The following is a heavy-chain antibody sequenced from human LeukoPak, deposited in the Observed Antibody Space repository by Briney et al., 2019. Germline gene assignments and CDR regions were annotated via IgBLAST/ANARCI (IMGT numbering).Heavy chain of an antibody. CDR2: IYTSGST. J-gene: IGHJ6*03. CDR1: GGSISSYY. CDR3: AIIVGPPTTYYYYYMDV. V-gene: IGHV4-4*07. Sequence: SETLSLTCTVSGGSISSYYWSWIRQPAGEGLEWIGRIYTSGSTNYNPSLTSRVTMSVGTSKNQFSRKRSSVTAADTAVDYCAIIVGPPTTYYYYYMDVWGKGTPVTVSS. D-gene: IGHD1-26*01.